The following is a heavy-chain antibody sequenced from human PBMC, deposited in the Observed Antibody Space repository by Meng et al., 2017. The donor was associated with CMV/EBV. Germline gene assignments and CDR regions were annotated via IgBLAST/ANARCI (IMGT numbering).Heavy chain of an antibody. Sequence: GGSLRLSCAASGFTFSSYSMNWVRQAPGKGLEWVSSISSSSSYIYYADSVKGRFTISRDNAKNSLYLQMNSLRAEDTAVYYCAREGVPAAKTGYFDYWGRGTLVTVSS. CDR2: ISSSSSYI. D-gene: IGHD2-2*01. V-gene: IGHV3-21*01. CDR3: AREGVPAAKTGYFDY. CDR1: GFTFSSYS. J-gene: IGHJ4*02.